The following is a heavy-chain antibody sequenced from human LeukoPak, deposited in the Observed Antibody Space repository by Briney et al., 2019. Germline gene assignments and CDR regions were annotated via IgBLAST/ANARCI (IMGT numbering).Heavy chain of an antibody. Sequence: GGSLRLSCAASGFTFSSYSMNWVRQAPGQGLEWVSYISSSSSTIYYADSMKGRFTVSRDNAKNSLYLQMNSLRAEDTAVYYCVKAPYTYGLNYWGQGTLVTVSS. CDR2: ISSSSSTI. D-gene: IGHD3-10*01. CDR1: GFTFSSYS. V-gene: IGHV3-48*01. CDR3: VKAPYTYGLNY. J-gene: IGHJ4*02.